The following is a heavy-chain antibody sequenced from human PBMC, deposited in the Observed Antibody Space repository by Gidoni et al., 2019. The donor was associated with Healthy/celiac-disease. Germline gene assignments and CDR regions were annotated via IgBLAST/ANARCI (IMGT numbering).Heavy chain of an antibody. CDR3: ARRRGAAAGTHCDY. CDR1: AWSFSGYY. J-gene: IGHJ4*02. D-gene: IGHD6-13*01. CDR2: INHSGST. Sequence: QVQLQQWGAGLLQPSETLSLTCAVYAWSFSGYYWSWIRQPPGKGLEWIGEINHSGSTNYNPSIKSRVTIAVDTSKNQFSLKLSSGTAADTAVYYCARRRGAAAGTHCDYWGKGTMVTVSS. V-gene: IGHV4-34*01.